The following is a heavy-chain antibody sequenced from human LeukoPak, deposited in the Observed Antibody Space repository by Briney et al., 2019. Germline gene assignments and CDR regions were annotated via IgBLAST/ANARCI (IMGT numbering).Heavy chain of an antibody. CDR3: ARASTTVVTLFDY. J-gene: IGHJ4*02. V-gene: IGHV4-31*03. CDR2: IYYSGST. D-gene: IGHD4-23*01. CDR1: GGSISSGGYY. Sequence: SETLSLTCTVSGGSISSGGYYWSWIRQHPGKGLEWIGYIYYSGSTYYNPSLKSRVTISVDTSKNQFSLKLSSVTAADMAVYYCARASTTVVTLFDYWGQGTLVTVSS.